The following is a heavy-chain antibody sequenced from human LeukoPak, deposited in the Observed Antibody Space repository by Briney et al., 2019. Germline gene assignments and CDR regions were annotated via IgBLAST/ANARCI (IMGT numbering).Heavy chain of an antibody. CDR2: VYFSGYT. D-gene: IGHD3-10*01. CDR3: ARSYYGSGSTMGYIDS. Sequence: SETLSLTCTVSGSSISNSIYYWGWIRQSPGKGLEWIGSVYFSGYTYYNPSLKSRVTISVETSKNQFSLRLSSVTAADTAVYYCARSYYGSGSTMGYIDSWGQGTLVTVSS. J-gene: IGHJ4*02. V-gene: IGHV4-39*01. CDR1: GSSISNSIYY.